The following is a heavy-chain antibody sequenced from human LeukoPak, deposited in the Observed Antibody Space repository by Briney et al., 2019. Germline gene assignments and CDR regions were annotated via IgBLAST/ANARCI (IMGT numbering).Heavy chain of an antibody. V-gene: IGHV3-23*01. CDR2: ITGSGDAR. CDR3: AKDILTYYYGTSGYYFDY. CDR1: GFTFDNHA. J-gene: IGHJ4*02. D-gene: IGHD3-3*01. Sequence: GGSLRLSCAASGFTFDNHAMTWVRQAPGKGLEWVSVITGSGDARYYADSVKGRFTISRDNSKNTLHLQMNTLRVEDTVLYYCAKDILTYYYGTSGYYFDYWGQGTLVTVSS.